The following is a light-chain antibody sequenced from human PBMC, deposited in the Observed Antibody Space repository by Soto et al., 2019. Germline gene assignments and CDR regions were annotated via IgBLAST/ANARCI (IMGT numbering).Light chain of an antibody. V-gene: IGKV1-5*03. CDR1: QNIRSW. J-gene: IGKJ4*02. CDR3: QEYNGNSGLT. Sequence: DIQMTQSPSTLSASVGDRVTITCRASQNIRSWLAWYQQKPGKAPELLIYSASGLESGDPSRFSGSGFGTEFTLTISSLQPDDFATYYCQEYNGNSGLTFGGGTKVEIK. CDR2: SAS.